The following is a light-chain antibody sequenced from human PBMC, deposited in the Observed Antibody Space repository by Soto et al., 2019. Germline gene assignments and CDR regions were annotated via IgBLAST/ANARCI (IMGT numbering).Light chain of an antibody. V-gene: IGKV3-15*01. CDR3: QQYNNWPYT. J-gene: IGKJ2*01. Sequence: EIVMTQSPATLSVSPGERATLSCRASQSVSSNLAWYQQKPGQVPRLLIYGASTRATGIPARFSGSGSGTEFTLTISSLQSEDFAVYYCQQYNNWPYTFGPGTKLEIK. CDR2: GAS. CDR1: QSVSSN.